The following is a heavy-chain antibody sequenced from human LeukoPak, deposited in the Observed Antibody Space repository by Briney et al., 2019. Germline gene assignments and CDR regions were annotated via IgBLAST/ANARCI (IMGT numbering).Heavy chain of an antibody. CDR2: INPSSGGT. CDR1: GQSLTGYF. D-gene: IGHD2-21*02. V-gene: IGHV1-2*06. Sequence: ASVKVSCKASGQSLTGYFIHWVRQAPGQGLEWMGRINPSSGGTNYAQKFQGRVTMTRDTSITTAYMELSRLRSDDTAVYYCVRETYCGGDCYPTDYWGQGTLVTVSS. CDR3: VRETYCGGDCYPTDY. J-gene: IGHJ4*02.